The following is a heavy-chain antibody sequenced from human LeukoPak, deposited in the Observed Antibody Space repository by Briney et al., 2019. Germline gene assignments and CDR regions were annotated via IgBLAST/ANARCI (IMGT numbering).Heavy chain of an antibody. D-gene: IGHD3-22*01. CDR2: IRYDGSNK. J-gene: IGHJ3*02. CDR1: GFTFSSYG. V-gene: IGHV3-30*02. CDR3: AKPLHYYDSSSGAFDI. Sequence: GGSLRLSCAASGFTFSSYGMHWVRQAPGKGLEWVAFIRYDGSNKYYADSVKGRFTISRDNSKNTLYLQMNSLRAEDTAVYYCAKPLHYYDSSSGAFDIWGQGTMVTVSS.